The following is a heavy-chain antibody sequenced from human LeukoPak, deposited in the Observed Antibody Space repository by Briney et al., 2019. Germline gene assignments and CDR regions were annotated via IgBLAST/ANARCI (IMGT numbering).Heavy chain of an antibody. Sequence: PSETLSLTCTVSGGSISSYYWSWIRQPAGKGLEWIGRLYTSVSTNYNPPLKSRFTMSVDTSKNQFSLKLSSVTAADTAVYYCARDPAITMVRAYYYGMDVWGQGTTVTVSS. CDR3: ARDPAITMVRAYYYGMDV. V-gene: IGHV4-4*07. J-gene: IGHJ6*02. D-gene: IGHD3-10*01. CDR2: LYTSVST. CDR1: GGSISSYY.